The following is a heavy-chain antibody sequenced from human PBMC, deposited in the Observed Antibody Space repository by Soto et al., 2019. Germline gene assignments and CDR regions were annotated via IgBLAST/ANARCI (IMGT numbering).Heavy chain of an antibody. Sequence: TGRPNRLRYAASGVNFSNHAMSWVRQATGKGLEWVSAISGSGGSTYYADSVKGRFTISRDNSKNTLYLQMNSLRAEDTAVYYCAKKRAYYDILTGYHGGAFDIWGQGTMVTVSS. CDR3: AKKRAYYDILTGYHGGAFDI. CDR1: GVNFSNHA. V-gene: IGHV3-23*01. J-gene: IGHJ3*02. D-gene: IGHD3-9*01. CDR2: ISGSGGST.